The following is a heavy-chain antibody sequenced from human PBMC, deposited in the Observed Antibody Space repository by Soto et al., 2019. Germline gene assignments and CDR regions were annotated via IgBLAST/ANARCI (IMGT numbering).Heavy chain of an antibody. CDR3: ARDRAYYDFWSGYPNY. CDR2: IKQDGSEK. V-gene: IGHV3-7*03. Sequence: TGGSLRLSCAASGFTFSSYWMIWVRQAPGKGLEWVANIKQDGSEKYYVDSVKGRFTISRDNAKNSLYLQMNSLRAEDTAVYYCARDRAYYDFWSGYPNYWGQGTLVTVSS. J-gene: IGHJ4*02. D-gene: IGHD3-3*01. CDR1: GFTFSSYW.